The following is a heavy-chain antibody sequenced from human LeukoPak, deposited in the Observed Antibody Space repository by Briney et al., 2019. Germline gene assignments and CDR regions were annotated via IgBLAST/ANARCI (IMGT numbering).Heavy chain of an antibody. CDR1: GYTFTGYY. J-gene: IGHJ5*02. D-gene: IGHD3-3*01. Sequence: GASVKVSCKASGYTFTGYYMHWVRQAPGQGLEWMGWINPNSGDTHYAQKFQGRVTMTRDTSISTAYMELSRLRSDDTAVYYCAISTILRFSWFDPWGQGALVTVSS. V-gene: IGHV1-2*02. CDR3: AISTILRFSWFDP. CDR2: INPNSGDT.